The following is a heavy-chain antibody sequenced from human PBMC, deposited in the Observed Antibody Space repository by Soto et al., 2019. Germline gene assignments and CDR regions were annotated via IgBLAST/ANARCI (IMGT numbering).Heavy chain of an antibody. D-gene: IGHD6-25*01. J-gene: IGHJ3*02. Sequence: EVQLVESGGGLVQPGGSLRLSCTASGFTFGDYWMTWVRQAPGKGQEWVANIKGDGSAKYYLDSVRGRCTVSRDNAEKCLLLQMNVRRAEDTALYYCARDVCPGSSGYYFDAFNTWGRGTMVTVSS. CDR1: GFTFGDYW. CDR2: IKGDGSAK. V-gene: IGHV3-7*05. CDR3: ARDVCPGSSGYYFDAFNT.